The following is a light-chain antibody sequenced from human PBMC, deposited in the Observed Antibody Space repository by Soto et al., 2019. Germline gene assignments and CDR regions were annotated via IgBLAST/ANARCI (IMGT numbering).Light chain of an antibody. J-gene: IGKJ5*01. CDR3: QQRSNWPPIT. CDR1: PSVTNF. Sequence: EIVLTESPATLSLSPGERATLSRRASPSVTNFLAWYQQKPGQAPRLLXYGASTRAAGVPPRFSGSGSGTDLTLTISSLEPEDFAVYYCQQRSNWPPITFGQGTRLEIK. CDR2: GAS. V-gene: IGKV3-11*01.